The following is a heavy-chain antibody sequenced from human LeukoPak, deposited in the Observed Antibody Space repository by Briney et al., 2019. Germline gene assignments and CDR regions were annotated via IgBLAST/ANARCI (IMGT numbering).Heavy chain of an antibody. D-gene: IGHD6-6*01. CDR3: ARLGSSSSYYYYSYMDV. Sequence: GGSLRLSCAASGFTFSNYWMSWVRQAPGKGLEWVANIKQDGSEKSYVDSVKGRFTFSRDNAKNSLYLQMNSLRAEDTAVYYCARLGSSSSYYYYSYMDVWGKGTTVTVS. V-gene: IGHV3-7*01. CDR2: IKQDGSEK. J-gene: IGHJ6*03. CDR1: GFTFSNYW.